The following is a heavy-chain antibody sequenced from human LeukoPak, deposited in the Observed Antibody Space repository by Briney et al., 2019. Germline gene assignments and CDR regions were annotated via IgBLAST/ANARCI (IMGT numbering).Heavy chain of an antibody. J-gene: IGHJ3*02. Sequence: GSLRLSCAASGFTFSGSAMHWVRQASGKGLEWVGRIYASGSTSFNPSLKSRVTISVDTSKNQFSLKLSSVTATDTAVYYCARALNLYYYDTSVEPAFDIWGQGTMVTVSS. CDR3: ARALNLYYYDTSVEPAFDI. D-gene: IGHD3-22*01. V-gene: IGHV4-59*10. CDR2: IYASGST. CDR1: GFTFSGSA.